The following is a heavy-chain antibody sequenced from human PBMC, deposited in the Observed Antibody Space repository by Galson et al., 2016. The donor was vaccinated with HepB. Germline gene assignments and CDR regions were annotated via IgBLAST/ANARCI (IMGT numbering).Heavy chain of an antibody. V-gene: IGHV3-7*01. CDR2: IKQDGSDK. Sequence: SLRLSCAASGFTFSDYWMNWVRQAPGKGLEWVANIKQDGSDKYYVDSVKGRFTISRDNARNSLYLQMNSLRADDTAVYYCGRDQWKLARRAAYFDYWGQGILVTVSS. CDR3: GRDQWKLARRAAYFDY. D-gene: IGHD1-1*01. CDR1: GFTFSDYW. J-gene: IGHJ4*02.